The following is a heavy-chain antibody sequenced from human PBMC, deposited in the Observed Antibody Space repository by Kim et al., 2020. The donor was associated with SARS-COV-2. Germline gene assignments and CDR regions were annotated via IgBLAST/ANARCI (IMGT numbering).Heavy chain of an antibody. D-gene: IGHD1-26*01. V-gene: IGHV3-21*04. J-gene: IGHJ4*02. Sequence: GGSLRLSCAASGFTFSSYSMNWVRQAPGKGLEWVSSISSSSSYIYYADSVKGRFTISRDNAKNSLYLQMNSLRAEDTAVYYCARDSGSYYLPNYWGQGTLVTVSS. CDR2: ISSSSSYI. CDR3: ARDSGSYYLPNY. CDR1: GFTFSSYS.